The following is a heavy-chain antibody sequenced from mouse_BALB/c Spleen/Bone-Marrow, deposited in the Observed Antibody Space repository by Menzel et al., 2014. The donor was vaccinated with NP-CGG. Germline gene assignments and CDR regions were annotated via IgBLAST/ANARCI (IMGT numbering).Heavy chain of an antibody. CDR3: ARELSRAMDY. V-gene: IGHV1S135*01. J-gene: IGHJ4*01. CDR2: IDPYSGGT. Sequence: VQLQPSGPELVKPGASVKVSCKASGYAFTNYNMFWLEQSHGKSLEWIGYIDPYSGGTNYNQKFKGKATLTVDKSSSTAYMHLNSLTSEDSAVYYCARELSRAMDYWGQGNSVTVSS. D-gene: IGHD2-12*01. CDR1: GYAFTNYN.